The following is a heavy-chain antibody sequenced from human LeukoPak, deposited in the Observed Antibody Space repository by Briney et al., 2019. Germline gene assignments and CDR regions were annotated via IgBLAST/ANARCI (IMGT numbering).Heavy chain of an antibody. J-gene: IGHJ4*02. CDR2: ISGSGSTS. CDR1: GFTLSSYA. D-gene: IGHD2-2*01. V-gene: IGHV3-23*01. CDR3: AKHYCSTTNCYPDY. Sequence: PGGSLPVSRAASGFTLSSYAMSWVRQAPGKGLECVSVISGSGSTSYYADSVRGRFTVSRDNSKNTLYLQMNSLRAEDTAVYYCAKHYCSTTNCYPDYWGEGT.